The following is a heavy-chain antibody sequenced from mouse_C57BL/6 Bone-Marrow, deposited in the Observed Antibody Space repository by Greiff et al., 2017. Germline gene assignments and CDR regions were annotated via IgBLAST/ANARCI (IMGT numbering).Heavy chain of an antibody. CDR1: GYAFSSSW. D-gene: IGHD1-1*01. Sequence: VQLQPSGPELVKPGASVKISCKASGYAFSSSWLNWVKQRPGKGLEWIGRIYPGDGDTNYNGKFKGKATLTADKSSSTAYMQLRSLTSEDSAVYFCASCYGSFYAMDYWGQGTSVTVSS. CDR3: ASCYGSFYAMDY. J-gene: IGHJ4*01. V-gene: IGHV1-82*01. CDR2: IYPGDGDT.